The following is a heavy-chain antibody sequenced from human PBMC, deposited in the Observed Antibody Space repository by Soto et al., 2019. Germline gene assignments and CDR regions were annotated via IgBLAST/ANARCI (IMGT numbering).Heavy chain of an antibody. CDR2: ISYDGIKT. CDR3: AKDLNPTSYSWLFDN. V-gene: IGHV3-30*18. Sequence: CCGFAGFQFSALCWLLVRTDPGKGLEWVAFISYDGIKTNYGDSVKGRFTISRDNSKNTLFLQLNRLRDEDTSMYYCAKDLNPTSYSWLFDNWGHGTLVNVSA. D-gene: IGHD6-13*01. J-gene: IGHJ5*01. CDR1: GFQFSALC.